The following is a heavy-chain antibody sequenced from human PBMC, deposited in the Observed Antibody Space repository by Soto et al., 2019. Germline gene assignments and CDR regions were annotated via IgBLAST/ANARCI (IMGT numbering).Heavy chain of an antibody. D-gene: IGHD2-2*02. CDR3: ARQIVVVPAAIRGGTSDYYGMDV. Sequence: GESLKISCKGSGYSFTSYWIGWVRQMPGKGLEWMGIIYPGDSDTRYSPSFQGQVTISADKSISTAYLQWSSLKASDTAMYYCARQIVVVPAAIRGGTSDYYGMDVWGQGTTVTVSS. J-gene: IGHJ6*02. CDR1: GYSFTSYW. CDR2: IYPGDSDT. V-gene: IGHV5-51*01.